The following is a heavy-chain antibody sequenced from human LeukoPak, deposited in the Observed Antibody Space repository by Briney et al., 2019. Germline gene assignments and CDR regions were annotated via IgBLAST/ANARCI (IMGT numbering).Heavy chain of an antibody. CDR2: IKDDGRQK. Sequence: GGSLRLSCAASGFTFSSYWMTWVRQAPGKGLEWVANIKDDGRQKYYLESVKGRLTISRDNTKNSVLLQMSSLRPEDTAVYYCATDGARGWIFWGQGTLVTVSS. J-gene: IGHJ4*02. D-gene: IGHD3-3*01. V-gene: IGHV3-7*01. CDR3: ATDGARGWIF. CDR1: GFTFSSYW.